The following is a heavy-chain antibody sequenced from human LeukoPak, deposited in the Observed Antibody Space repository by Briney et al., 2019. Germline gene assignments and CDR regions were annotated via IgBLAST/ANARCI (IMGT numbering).Heavy chain of an antibody. D-gene: IGHD3-3*01. CDR1: GFTFSSYA. CDR2: ISGSGGST. J-gene: IGHJ4*02. V-gene: IGHV3-23*01. CDR3: AKSETIFGPVDY. Sequence: PGKSLRLSCAASGFTFSSYAMSWVRQAPGKGLEWVSAISGSGGSTCYADSVKGRFTISRDNSKNTLYLQMNSLRAEDTAVYYCAKSETIFGPVDYWGQGTLVTVSS.